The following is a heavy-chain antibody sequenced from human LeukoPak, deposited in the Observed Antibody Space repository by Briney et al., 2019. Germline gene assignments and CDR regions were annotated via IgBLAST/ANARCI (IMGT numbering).Heavy chain of an antibody. CDR1: GYSFTSYW. Sequence: GESLKISCKGSGYSFTSYWIGWVRQMPGKGLEWMGIIYPGDSDTRYSPSFQGQVTISADKSISTAYLQWSSLKASDTAMYYCATLDPYCGGGCYFDYWGQGTLVTVSS. CDR3: ATLDPYCGGGCYFDY. D-gene: IGHD2-21*02. V-gene: IGHV5-51*01. J-gene: IGHJ4*02. CDR2: IYPGDSDT.